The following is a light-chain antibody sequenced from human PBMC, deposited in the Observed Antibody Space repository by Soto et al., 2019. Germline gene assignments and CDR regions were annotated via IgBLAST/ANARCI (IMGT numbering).Light chain of an antibody. CDR3: QQYNTYSWT. V-gene: IGKV1-5*01. Sequence: DIQMTQSPPTLSASVGDRVTITCRASQSIRSWLAWYQQKPGKAPKVLIYDASSLESGVPSRFSGSGSGTEFTLTISSLQPDDFATYDCQQYNTYSWTFGQGTKVEVK. J-gene: IGKJ1*01. CDR1: QSIRSW. CDR2: DAS.